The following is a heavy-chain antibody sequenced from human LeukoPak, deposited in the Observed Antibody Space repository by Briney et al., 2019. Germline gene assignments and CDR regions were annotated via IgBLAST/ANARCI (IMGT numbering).Heavy chain of an antibody. CDR1: GFRFSSYA. J-gene: IGHJ4*02. CDR2: ISGSGVST. CDR3: ARLWFGELLSLTDY. Sequence: QPGGSLRLACAASGFRFSSYAMSWVRQAPGKGLEWVSAISGSGVSTYYADSVKGRFTVSRDNAKNSLYLQMNSLRAEDTAVYYCARLWFGELLSLTDYWGQGTLVTVSS. D-gene: IGHD3-10*01. V-gene: IGHV3-23*01.